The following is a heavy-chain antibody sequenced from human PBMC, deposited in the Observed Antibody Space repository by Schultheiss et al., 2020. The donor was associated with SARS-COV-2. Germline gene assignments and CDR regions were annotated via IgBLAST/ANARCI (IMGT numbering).Heavy chain of an antibody. CDR1: GGTFSSYT. Sequence: SVKVSCKASGGTFSSYTFSWLRQAPGQGPEWMGSIMPVFGTMNYGQKFQGRVTLTSDESTGTAYTAYMEMRSLRVEDTALYFCARDDAGATLAFVSWGQGTLVTVSS. CDR3: ARDDAGATLAFVS. J-gene: IGHJ4*01. CDR2: IMPVFGTM. V-gene: IGHV1-69*13. D-gene: IGHD1-1*01.